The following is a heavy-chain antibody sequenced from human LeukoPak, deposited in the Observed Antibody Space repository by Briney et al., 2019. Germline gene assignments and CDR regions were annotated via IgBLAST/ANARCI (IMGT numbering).Heavy chain of an antibody. D-gene: IGHD4-17*01. J-gene: IGHJ4*02. CDR2: IYPGDSDN. CDR1: GYSFTSYC. V-gene: IGHV5-51*01. CDR3: ARLSWDYGDPITYFDD. Sequence: GGSPKIPRXGSGYSFTSYCIGLERQMTGKGLGGMGIIYPGDSDNRYSPPFQGQVTISADKSISTAYLRWSSLKASDTAMYYCARLSWDYGDPITYFDDWGQGTLVTVSS.